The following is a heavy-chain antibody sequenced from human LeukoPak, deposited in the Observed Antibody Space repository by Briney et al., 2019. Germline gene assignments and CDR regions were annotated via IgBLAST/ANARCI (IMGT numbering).Heavy chain of an antibody. Sequence: PSETLALTCGVSGGSISSSSYHWGWIRQSPGKGLEWIGSMYYRGTTYENSSLKSRLTLSIDTSNNHFSLKLTSVTAADTAVYFCAREYSRSVVAGSRPDLWGQGLLVTVSS. CDR1: GGSISSSSYH. V-gene: IGHV4-39*02. CDR3: AREYSRSVVAGSRPDL. J-gene: IGHJ4*02. CDR2: MYYRGTT. D-gene: IGHD2-21*01.